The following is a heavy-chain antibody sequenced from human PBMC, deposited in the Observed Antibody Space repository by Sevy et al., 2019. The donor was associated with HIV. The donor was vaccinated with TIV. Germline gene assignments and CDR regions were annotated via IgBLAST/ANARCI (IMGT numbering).Heavy chain of an antibody. J-gene: IGHJ4*02. V-gene: IGHV3-21*03. CDR3: ARSTDYYDDSGYDS. CDR2: ISSGSSYI. D-gene: IGHD3-22*01. Sequence: GGSLRLSCAASGFTFSYYTMNWVRQAPGKGLEWVSSISSGSSYIFYADSMKGRFTVSRDNAKNSLFLQMNSLRDEDTALYYCARSTDYYDDSGYDSWGRGTLVTVSS. CDR1: GFTFSYYT.